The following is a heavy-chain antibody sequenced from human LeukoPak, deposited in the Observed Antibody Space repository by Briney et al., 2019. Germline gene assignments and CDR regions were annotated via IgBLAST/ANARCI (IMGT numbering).Heavy chain of an antibody. V-gene: IGHV3-30-3*01. CDR2: ISYDGSNK. CDR1: GFTFSSYA. D-gene: IGHD5-18*01. J-gene: IGHJ4*02. Sequence: PWRSLRLSCAASGFTFSSYAMHWVRQAPGKGLEWVAVISYDGSNKYYADSVKGRFTISRDNSKNTLYLQMNSLRAEDTAVYYCARASRGYSYGSGYWGQGTLVTVSS. CDR3: ARASRGYSYGSGY.